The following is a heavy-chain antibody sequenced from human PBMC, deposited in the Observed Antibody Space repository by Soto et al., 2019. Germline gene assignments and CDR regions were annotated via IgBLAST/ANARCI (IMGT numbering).Heavy chain of an antibody. CDR1: GVTRSRNY. J-gene: IGHJ4*02. CDR2: IYSGGDT. CDR3: ARNYYDSGGGFDY. V-gene: IGHV3-53*01. D-gene: IGHD3-22*01. Sequence: PRGALRHPRGGSGVTRSRNYMSGGRPAPGKGLEWVSVIYSGGDTYCADSVKGRFTISKDNSKNTLYLQMNSLRAEDTAVYYCARNYYDSGGGFDYWGQGTLVTVSS.